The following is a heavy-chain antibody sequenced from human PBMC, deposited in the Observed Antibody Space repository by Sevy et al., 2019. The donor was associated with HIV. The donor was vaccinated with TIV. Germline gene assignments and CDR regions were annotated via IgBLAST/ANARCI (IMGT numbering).Heavy chain of an antibody. D-gene: IGHD2-2*01. CDR1: GLTVGSLS. J-gene: IGHJ6*02. Sequence: GGSLRLSCVASGLTVGSLSINWVRQAPGKGLEWVSLIYSAGTTFYSDSVKGRFTISRDNSNNTLDLQMNSQRAEDTAIYYCARIKGASSSYAMDVWGQGTTVTVSS. CDR3: ARIKGASSSYAMDV. CDR2: IYSAGTT. V-gene: IGHV3-53*01.